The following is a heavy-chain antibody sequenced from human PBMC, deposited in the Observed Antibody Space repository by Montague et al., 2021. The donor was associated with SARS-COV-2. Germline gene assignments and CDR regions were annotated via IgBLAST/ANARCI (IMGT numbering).Heavy chain of an antibody. CDR3: ARIWGATRGGAFDI. CDR1: GFSLSTHGVG. D-gene: IGHD1-26*01. J-gene: IGHJ3*02. V-gene: IGHV2-70*01. Sequence: PALVKPTQTLTLTCTFSGFSLSTHGVGVAWIRQPPGKALEWLALIDWDDDKYYGTSLKTRLTISKDTSKNQVVLTMTNMDPVDTATYYCARIWGATRGGAFDIWGQGTMVTVSS. CDR2: IDWDDDK.